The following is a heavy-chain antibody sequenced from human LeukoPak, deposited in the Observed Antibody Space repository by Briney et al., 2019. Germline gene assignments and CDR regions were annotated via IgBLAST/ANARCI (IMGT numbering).Heavy chain of an antibody. V-gene: IGHV3-74*01. CDR2: INSDGSST. D-gene: IGHD3-10*02. J-gene: IGHJ6*04. CDR1: GFTFSSYW. CDR3: AELGITMIGGV. Sequence: PGGSLRLSCAASGFTFSSYWMHWVRQAPGKGLGWVSRINSDGSSTIYADSVKGRFTISRDNSKNILYLQMNSLRAEDTAVYYCAELGITMIGGVWGKGTTVTISS.